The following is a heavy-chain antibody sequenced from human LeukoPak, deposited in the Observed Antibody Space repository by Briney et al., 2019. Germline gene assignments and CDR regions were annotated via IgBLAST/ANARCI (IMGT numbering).Heavy chain of an antibody. D-gene: IGHD4-11*01. CDR3: ARLPTYSNLYYYYGMDV. CDR1: GFTFSSYW. J-gene: IGHJ6*02. Sequence: PTGGSLRLSCAASGFTFSSYWMSWVRQAPGKGLEWVANIKQDGSEKYYVDSVKGRFTISRDNAKNSLYLQMNSLRAEDTAVYYCARLPTYSNLYYYYGMDVWGQGTTVTVSS. V-gene: IGHV3-7*01. CDR2: IKQDGSEK.